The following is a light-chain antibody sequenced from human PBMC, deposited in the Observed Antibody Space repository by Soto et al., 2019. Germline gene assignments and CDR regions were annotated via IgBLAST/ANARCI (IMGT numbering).Light chain of an antibody. CDR3: QQYDSFSVWT. V-gene: IGKV3-20*01. J-gene: IGKJ1*01. CDR1: QSVSSSF. Sequence: EIVLTQSPGTLSLSPGERATLSCRASQSVSSSFIAWYQHKPGQAPRLLIYGASSRATGIPDRFSGSGSGTDFTLTINRLQPDDSATYYCQQYDSFSVWTFGQGTKVEIK. CDR2: GAS.